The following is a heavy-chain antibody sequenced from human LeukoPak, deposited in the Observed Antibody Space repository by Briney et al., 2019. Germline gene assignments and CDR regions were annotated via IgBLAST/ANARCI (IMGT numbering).Heavy chain of an antibody. V-gene: IGHV3-66*01. CDR3: ARVAYDRYFDY. Sequence: GGSLRLSCATSGFTVSSNYMSWVRQAPGKGLEWVSVIYSGGSTYYADSVKGRFTISRDNSKNTLYLQMNSLRAEDTAVYYCARVAYDRYFDYWGQETLVTVSS. CDR1: GFTVSSNY. J-gene: IGHJ4*02. D-gene: IGHD5-12*01. CDR2: IYSGGST.